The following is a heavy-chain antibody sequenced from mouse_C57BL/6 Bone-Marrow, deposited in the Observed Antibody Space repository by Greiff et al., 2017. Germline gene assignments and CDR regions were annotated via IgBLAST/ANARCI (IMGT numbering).Heavy chain of an antibody. J-gene: IGHJ4*01. CDR1: GYTFTGYW. CDR2: ILPGSGST. V-gene: IGHV1-9*01. Sequence: QVQLQQSGAELMKPGASVKLSCKATGYTFTGYWIEWVKQRPGHGLEWIGEILPGSGSTNYNEKFQGKATFTADTSSNTAYMQLSSLTTEDAAIYYCAKGRTLYGSSPYAMDYWGQGTSVTVSS. CDR3: AKGRTLYGSSPYAMDY. D-gene: IGHD1-1*01.